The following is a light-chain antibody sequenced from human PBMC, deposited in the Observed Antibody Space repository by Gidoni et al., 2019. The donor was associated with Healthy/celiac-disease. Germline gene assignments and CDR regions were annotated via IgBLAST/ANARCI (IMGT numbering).Light chain of an antibody. J-gene: IGKJ2*02. Sequence: DIQITKSPSSLSASVGDRVTITCQASQDISNYLNWYQQKPGKAPKLLIYDASNLETGVPSRFSGSGSGTDFTFTISSLQPEDIATYYCQQYDNLPGTFGQGTKLEIK. CDR1: QDISNY. CDR2: DAS. CDR3: QQYDNLPGT. V-gene: IGKV1-33*01.